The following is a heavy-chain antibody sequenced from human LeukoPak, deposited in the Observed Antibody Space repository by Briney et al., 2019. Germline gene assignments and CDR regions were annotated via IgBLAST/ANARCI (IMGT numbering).Heavy chain of an antibody. V-gene: IGHV1-8*01. D-gene: IGHD1-26*01. J-gene: IGHJ6*03. CDR3: ASSPLTGARYYMDV. CDR2: MNPNSGNT. CDR1: GYTFTSYD. Sequence: ASVKVSCKASGYTFTSYDINWVRQAPGRGLEWMGWMNPNSGNTGYAQKFQGRVTMTRNTSISTAYMELSSLRSEDTAVYYCASSPLTGARYYMDVWGKGTTVTVSS.